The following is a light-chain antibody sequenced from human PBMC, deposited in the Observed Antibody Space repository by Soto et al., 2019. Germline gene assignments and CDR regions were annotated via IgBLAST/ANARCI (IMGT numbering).Light chain of an antibody. Sequence: IQLTQSPSSLSASVGDRVTITCRASQDINSYLAWYQQKPGKAPNLVIYAGTSLQSGVPSRFSGSGSGTEFTLTIGSLQPEDFATYYCQQLHVYPSTFGGGTKVE. V-gene: IGKV1-9*01. CDR1: QDINSY. CDR3: QQLHVYPST. CDR2: AGT. J-gene: IGKJ4*01.